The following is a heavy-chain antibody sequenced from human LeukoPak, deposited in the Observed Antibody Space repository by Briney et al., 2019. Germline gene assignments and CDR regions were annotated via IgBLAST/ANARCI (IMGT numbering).Heavy chain of an antibody. J-gene: IGHJ5*02. CDR3: AIGTTSSGSGWFDP. CDR2: IYVYDSDV. D-gene: IGHD1-7*01. V-gene: IGHV5-51*01. Sequence: GESLKISCKGSGYTFTNNWIAWVRQMPGNGLEWMGIIYVYDSDVRYSPSFQGQVTISADKSISTAYLQWSSLKASGTAMYYCAIGTTSSGSGWFDPWGQGTLVTVSS. CDR1: GYTFTNNW.